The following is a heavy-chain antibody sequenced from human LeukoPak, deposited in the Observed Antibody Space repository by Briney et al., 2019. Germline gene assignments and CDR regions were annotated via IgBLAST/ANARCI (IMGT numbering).Heavy chain of an antibody. CDR3: ATATREGSDY. CDR2: IWYDGSDK. V-gene: IGHV3-33*01. Sequence: PGGSLRLSCAASGFIFSCYGMHWVRQAPGKGLKWVAIIWYDGSDKYYADSVKGRFTISRDNSKNTLYLQMNSLRAEDTAVYYCATATREGSDYWGQGTLVAVSS. J-gene: IGHJ4*02. CDR1: GFIFSCYG. D-gene: IGHD1-26*01.